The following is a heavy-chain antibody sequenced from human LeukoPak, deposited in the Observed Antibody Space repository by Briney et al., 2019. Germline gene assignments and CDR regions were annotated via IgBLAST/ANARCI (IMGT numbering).Heavy chain of an antibody. CDR3: ARDGHNQNYYYYMDV. Sequence: PGGSLRLSCVASGFSFSSHAMTWVRQAPGKGLEWVSTVIASGGATIDADSVKGRFIISRDNSKNTLYLQLNSLRVEDTAVYFCARDGHNQNYYYYMDVWGKGTTVTVSS. J-gene: IGHJ6*03. CDR2: VIASGGAT. CDR1: GFSFSSHA. V-gene: IGHV3-23*01.